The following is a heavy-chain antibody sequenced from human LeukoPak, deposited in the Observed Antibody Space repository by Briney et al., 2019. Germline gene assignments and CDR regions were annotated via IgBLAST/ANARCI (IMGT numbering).Heavy chain of an antibody. CDR2: IKSKTGGGTT. Sequence: PGGSLRLACAASGFTFSNAWMSWVRQAPGKGLEWVGRIKSKTGGGTTDYAEPMQGRLTISRDDSKSTMYLQMNSLKTEDIAMYYCTTVYPGYYDFWSGYYGLDYWGQGTLVTVSS. CDR3: TTVYPGYYDFWSGYYGLDY. D-gene: IGHD3-3*01. J-gene: IGHJ4*02. V-gene: IGHV3-15*01. CDR1: GFTFSNAW.